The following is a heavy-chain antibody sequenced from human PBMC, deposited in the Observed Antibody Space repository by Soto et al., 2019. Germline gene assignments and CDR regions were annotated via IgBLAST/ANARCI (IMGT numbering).Heavy chain of an antibody. CDR1: GGSISSGDYY. D-gene: IGHD3-9*01. J-gene: IGHJ4*02. CDR2: IFYSGST. Sequence: QVQLQESGPGLVKPSQTLSLTCTVSGGSISSGDYYWSWIRQPPGKGLEWIGYIFYSGSTYYNPSLKSRVTKAVDRSKNQFSLKLSSVTAADTAVYSCARGDGDILTGSLYWGQGTRVTVSS. CDR3: ARGDGDILTGSLY. V-gene: IGHV4-30-4*01.